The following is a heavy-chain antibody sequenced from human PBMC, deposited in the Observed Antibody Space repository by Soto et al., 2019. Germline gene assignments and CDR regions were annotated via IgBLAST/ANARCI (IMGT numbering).Heavy chain of an antibody. CDR3: VRAGGGGLVDP. J-gene: IGHJ5*02. V-gene: IGHV3-11*06. D-gene: IGHD3-16*01. CDR2: ISPGSRYP. Sequence: QVQLVESGGGLAPPGGSLRLSCAGSGFTFGDSYMSWIRQAPGKGLEWLSYISPGSRYPAYAYPVKGPFTISRDNAKRTMYLQMMSLTAEDTAIYYSVRAGGGGLVDPWGQGTMVTVSS. CDR1: GFTFGDSY.